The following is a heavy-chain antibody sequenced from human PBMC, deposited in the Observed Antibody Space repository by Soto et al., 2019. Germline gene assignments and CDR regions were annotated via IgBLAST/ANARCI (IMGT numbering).Heavy chain of an antibody. V-gene: IGHV1-18*01. CDR3: GRVGSASSPIDF. J-gene: IGHJ4*02. CDR1: GYSFTTYA. CDR2: ISGYNGDT. D-gene: IGHD6-25*01. Sequence: QVLLVQSGADVQKPGASLKVSCKTSGYSFTTYAISWVRQAPGQGLEWMGYISGYNGDTNYAPRLQGRVTLTTDTSPTTAYMELRSLTSDDTAMYYWGRVGSASSPIDFWGQGTLVTVSS.